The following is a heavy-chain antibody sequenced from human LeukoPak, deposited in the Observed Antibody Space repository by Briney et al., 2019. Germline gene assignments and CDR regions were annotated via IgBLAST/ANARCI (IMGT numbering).Heavy chain of an antibody. CDR1: GFTFSDYY. V-gene: IGHV3-11*06. CDR2: ISSSSSYI. J-gene: IGHJ5*02. D-gene: IGHD3-3*01. CDR3: ATKREGYYDFWSGYYTNNWFDP. Sequence: GGSLRLSCAASGFTFSDYYMSWIRQAPGKGLEWVAYISSSSSYINYADSVKGRFTISRDNAKNSLYLQMNSLRAEDTAVYYCATKREGYYDFWSGYYTNNWFDPWGQGTLVTVSS.